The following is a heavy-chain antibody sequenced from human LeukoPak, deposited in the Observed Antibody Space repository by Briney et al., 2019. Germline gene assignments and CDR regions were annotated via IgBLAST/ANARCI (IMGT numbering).Heavy chain of an antibody. CDR2: IIPIFGTA. CDR3: ARDGPAPEYFQH. Sequence: SVKVSCKASGGTFSSYAISWVRQAPGQGLEWMGGIIPIFGTANYAQKFQGRVTITADKSTSTAYMELSSLRSEDTAVYYCARDGPAPEYFQHWGQGTLVTVSS. CDR1: GGTFSSYA. V-gene: IGHV1-69*06. J-gene: IGHJ1*01.